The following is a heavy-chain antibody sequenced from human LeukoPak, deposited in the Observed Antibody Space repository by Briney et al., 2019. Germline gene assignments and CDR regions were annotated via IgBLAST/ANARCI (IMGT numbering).Heavy chain of an antibody. CDR2: VSKDGVTK. D-gene: IGHD4-23*01. CDR1: GFSLTHDA. V-gene: IGHV3-30*03. CDR3: AGDRWPGVPDYLDC. Sequence: GGSLRLSRAASGFSLTHDAIHWVRQAPGKGLEWVAVVSKDGVTKVYRDSVKGRFTISTDSSKNTVYLQMTGLGSEDTAVYYCAGDRWPGVPDYLDCWGQGTLVTVSS. J-gene: IGHJ4*02.